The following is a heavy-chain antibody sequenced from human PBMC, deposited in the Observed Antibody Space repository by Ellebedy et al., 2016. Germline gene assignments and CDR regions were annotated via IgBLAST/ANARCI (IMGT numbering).Heavy chain of an antibody. J-gene: IGHJ6*03. D-gene: IGHD2-15*01. V-gene: IGHV1-69*13. CDR3: ARSDGGCSGGSCYPWNFDYYYYYMDV. Sequence: SVKVSCXASGGTFSSYAISWVRQAPGQGLEWMGGIIPIFGTANYAQKFQGRVTITADESTSTAYMELSSLRSEDTAVYYCARSDGGCSGGSCYPWNFDYYYYYMDVWGKGTTVTVSS. CDR1: GGTFSSYA. CDR2: IIPIFGTA.